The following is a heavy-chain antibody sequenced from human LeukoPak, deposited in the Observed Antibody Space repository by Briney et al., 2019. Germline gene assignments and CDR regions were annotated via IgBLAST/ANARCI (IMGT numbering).Heavy chain of an antibody. D-gene: IGHD2-2*01. J-gene: IGHJ3*02. CDR2: IIPILGIA. V-gene: IGHV1-69*04. Sequence: SVKVSCKASGGTFSSYAISWVRQAPGQGLEWMGRIIPILGIANYAQKFQGRVTITTDESTSTAYMELSSLRSEDTAVYYCVRDQYFVVVPAAGVFDIWGLGTMVTVSS. CDR1: GGTFSSYA. CDR3: VRDQYFVVVPAAGVFDI.